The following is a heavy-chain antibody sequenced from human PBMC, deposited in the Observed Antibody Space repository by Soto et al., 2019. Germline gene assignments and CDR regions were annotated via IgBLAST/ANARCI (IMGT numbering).Heavy chain of an antibody. V-gene: IGHV1-2*02. CDR3: ARESSGITLYGMDV. CDR1: GYTFTGQY. Sequence: ASVKVSCKASGYTFTGQYMHWVRQAPGQGLEWMGWINPNSGDTNYAQKFQGRVAMTRDTSIGTAYMELSSLRSNDTAIYYCARESSGITLYGMDVWGQGTTVTVSS. D-gene: IGHD1-7*01. J-gene: IGHJ6*02. CDR2: INPNSGDT.